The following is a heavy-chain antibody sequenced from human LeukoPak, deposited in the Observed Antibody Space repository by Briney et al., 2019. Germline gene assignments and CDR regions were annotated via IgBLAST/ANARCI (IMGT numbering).Heavy chain of an antibody. Sequence: SETLSLTCTVSGGSISSSSYYWGWIRQPPGKGLEWIGSIYYSGSTYYNPSLKSRVTISVDTSKNQFSLKLSSVTAADTAVYYCASTPVQLESTEWGQGTLVTVSS. J-gene: IGHJ4*02. CDR1: GGSISSSSYY. CDR3: ASTPVQLESTE. D-gene: IGHD1-1*01. V-gene: IGHV4-39*07. CDR2: IYYSGST.